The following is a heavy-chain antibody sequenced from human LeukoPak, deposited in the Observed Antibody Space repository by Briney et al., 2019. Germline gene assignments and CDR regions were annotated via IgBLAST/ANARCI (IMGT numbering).Heavy chain of an antibody. D-gene: IGHD3-22*01. CDR1: GGSFSGYY. Sequence: SETLSLTCAVYGGSFSGYYWSWIRQPPGKGLEWIGEINHSGSTNYNPSLKSRVTISVDTSKNQFSLKLSSVTAADTAVYYCARGLGDSSGPYFDYWGQGTLATVSS. V-gene: IGHV4-34*01. CDR3: ARGLGDSSGPYFDY. CDR2: INHSGST. J-gene: IGHJ4*02.